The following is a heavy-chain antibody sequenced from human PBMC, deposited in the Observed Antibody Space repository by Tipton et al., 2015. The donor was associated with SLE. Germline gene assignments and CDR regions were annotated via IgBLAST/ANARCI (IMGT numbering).Heavy chain of an antibody. D-gene: IGHD3-10*01. Sequence: QSGPEVKKPGASVTVSCKASGYIFAAYDINWVRQAAGQGLEWVGMINPSGGNTHYAQKLQGRVTMTTYTSTSTAYMELRSLRSDDTAVYYCAREVYSGSYYYYYGMDVWGQGTTVTISS. CDR3: AREVYSGSYYYYYGMDV. CDR1: GYIFAAYD. V-gene: IGHV1-18*04. CDR2: INPSGGNT. J-gene: IGHJ6*02.